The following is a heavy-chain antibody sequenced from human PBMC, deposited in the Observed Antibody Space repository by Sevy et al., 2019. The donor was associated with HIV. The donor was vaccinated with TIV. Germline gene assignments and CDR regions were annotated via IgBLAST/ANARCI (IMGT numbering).Heavy chain of an antibody. Sequence: GGSLRLSCEASGFTFDDYVMHWVRQGPRKALEWISLISWSGDNTYYADSVKGRFTISRDNAKNSLYMQMNSLRAEDTAVYYCARVDANYDKGFDPWGQGTLVTVSS. D-gene: IGHD3-22*01. V-gene: IGHV3-43D*04. CDR2: ISWSGDNT. CDR1: GFTFDDYV. CDR3: ARVDANYDKGFDP. J-gene: IGHJ5*02.